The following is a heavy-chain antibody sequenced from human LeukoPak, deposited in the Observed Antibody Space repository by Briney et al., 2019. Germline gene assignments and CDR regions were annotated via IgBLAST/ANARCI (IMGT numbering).Heavy chain of an antibody. V-gene: IGHV4-59*01. Sequence: SETLSLTCTVSGGSISSYYWSWIRQPPGKGLEWVGYIYCSGSTNYNPSLKSRVTISVDTSKNQFSLKLSSVTAADTAVYYCARAPSRGSWYPPYWYFDLWGRGTLVTVSS. CDR3: ARAPSRGSWYPPYWYFDL. CDR2: IYCSGST. J-gene: IGHJ2*01. D-gene: IGHD6-13*01. CDR1: GGSISSYY.